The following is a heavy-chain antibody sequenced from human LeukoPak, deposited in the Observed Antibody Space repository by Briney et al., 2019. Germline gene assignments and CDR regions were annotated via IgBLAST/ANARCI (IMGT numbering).Heavy chain of an antibody. J-gene: IGHJ4*02. D-gene: IGHD5-18*01. CDR2: ISGSGGTT. Sequence: GSLRLSCAASGFTFSSYAMSWVRQAPGKGLEWVSVISGSGGTTYYADFVKGRFTISRDNSKNTLYLQMNSLRAEDTAVYYCANLAAAMVTYLLDYWGQGTLVTVSS. V-gene: IGHV3-23*01. CDR3: ANLAAAMVTYLLDY. CDR1: GFTFSSYA.